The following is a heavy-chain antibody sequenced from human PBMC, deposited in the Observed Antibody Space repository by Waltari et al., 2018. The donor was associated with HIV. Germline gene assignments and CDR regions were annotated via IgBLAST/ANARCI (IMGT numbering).Heavy chain of an antibody. CDR1: GFSFDDYG. CDR2: INWNGGST. D-gene: IGHD3-10*01. V-gene: IGHV3-20*04. Sequence: EVQLVESGGGVVRPGGCLRLSCVASGFSFDDYGMSWVSQAPGKGLEWVSGINWNGGSTGYADSVKGRFSISRDNAKNSLYLQMNSLRAEDTALYYCARDYGSGSYYNYWGQGTLVTVSS. CDR3: ARDYGSGSYYNY. J-gene: IGHJ4*02.